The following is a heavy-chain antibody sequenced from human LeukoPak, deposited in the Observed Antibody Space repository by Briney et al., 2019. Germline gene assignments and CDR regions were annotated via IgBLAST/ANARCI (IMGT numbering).Heavy chain of an antibody. CDR3: ARGPRDRYNFRDFDY. J-gene: IGHJ4*02. CDR2: LSSGGSTI. Sequence: GGSLRLSCAASGFTFSSYEMNWVRQAPGKGLEWVSYLSSGGSTIYYADSVKGRFTISRDNAKNSLYLQMNSLRADDTAVYYCARGPRDRYNFRDFDYWGQGTLVIVSS. CDR1: GFTFSSYE. D-gene: IGHD5-24*01. V-gene: IGHV3-48*03.